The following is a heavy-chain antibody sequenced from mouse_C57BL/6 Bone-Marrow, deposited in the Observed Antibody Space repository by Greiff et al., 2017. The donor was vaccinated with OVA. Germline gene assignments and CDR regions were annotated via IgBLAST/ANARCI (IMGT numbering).Heavy chain of an antibody. J-gene: IGHJ3*01. V-gene: IGHV5-12*01. CDR1: GFTFSDYY. CDR2: ISNGGGST. CDR3: ASSLYYGSSQFAY. D-gene: IGHD1-1*01. Sequence: EVQRVESGGGLVQPGGSLKLSCAASGFTFSDYYMYWVRQTPEKRLEWVAYISNGGGSTYYPDTVKGRFTISRDNAKNTLYLQMSRLKSEDTAMYYCASSLYYGSSQFAYWGQGTLVTVSA.